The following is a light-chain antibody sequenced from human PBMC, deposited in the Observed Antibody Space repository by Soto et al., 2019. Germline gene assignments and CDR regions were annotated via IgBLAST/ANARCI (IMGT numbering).Light chain of an antibody. CDR1: QGIGSW. CDR3: QQANSFPIT. V-gene: IGKV1-12*01. CDR2: AAS. Sequence: DIQMTQSPSSVSASVGDRVTITCRASQGIGSWLAWYQQKPGKAPKLLIYAASSLKRGVSSRFSGSGSGTDLTLTISSLHPEDFGIYYCQQANSFPITFGQGTRLEIK. J-gene: IGKJ5*01.